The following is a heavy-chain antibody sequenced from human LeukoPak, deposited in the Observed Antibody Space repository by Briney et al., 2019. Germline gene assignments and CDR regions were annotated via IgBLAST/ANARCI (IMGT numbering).Heavy chain of an antibody. D-gene: IGHD2-21*01. J-gene: IGHJ5*02. CDR1: GYSFTGHY. V-gene: IGHV1-46*01. CDR3: ARDNSMHERGWCFDP. CDR2: INPRGTST. Sequence: ASVKVSCKASGYSFTGHYMHWVRQAPGQGLEWMGVINPRGTSTIYAEKFQGRIIMTRDLSTTTDYMELSSLKSDDTAVYYCARDNSMHERGWCFDPWGQGTLVTVSS.